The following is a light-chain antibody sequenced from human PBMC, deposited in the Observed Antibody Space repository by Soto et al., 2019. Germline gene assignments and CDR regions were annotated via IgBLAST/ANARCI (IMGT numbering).Light chain of an antibody. CDR1: RSDVGSYNS. Sequence: QLVLTQPASVSGSPGQSITISCTGTRSDVGSYNSIAWYQQHPGKAPRVVIFEVTKRPSGISDRFSGSKSGYTASLTISGLQAEDEADYFCFSYAGNSIWLFGGGTKVTVL. J-gene: IGLJ2*01. V-gene: IGLV2-23*02. CDR3: FSYAGNSIWL. CDR2: EVT.